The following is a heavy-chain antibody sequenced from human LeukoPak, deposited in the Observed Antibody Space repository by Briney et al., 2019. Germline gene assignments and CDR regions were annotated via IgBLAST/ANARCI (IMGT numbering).Heavy chain of an antibody. CDR1: GFTFTSSA. CDR3: AKEPHILTGYYTDYFDS. V-gene: IGHV3-23*01. CDR2: ISGSGHTT. Sequence: GGSLRLSCAASGFTFTSSAMSWVRQAPGKGLEWVSVISGSGHTTDYADSVKGRFTVSRDNSKNTLYLQMNSLRAEDTAVYFCAKEPHILTGYYTDYFDSWGQGTLVTVSS. D-gene: IGHD3-9*01. J-gene: IGHJ4*02.